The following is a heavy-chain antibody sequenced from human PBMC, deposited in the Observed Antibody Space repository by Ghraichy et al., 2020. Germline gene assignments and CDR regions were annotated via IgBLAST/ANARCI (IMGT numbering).Heavy chain of an antibody. D-gene: IGHD2-8*01. J-gene: IGHJ2*01. V-gene: IGHV3-74*01. Sequence: GGSLRLSCAASGFTFSNYVMHWVRQAPGKGLVWVARRNTDGSWTHYADSVKGRFTISRDNAKNTLYLQMSSLRAEDTAVYYCARDGGMNGHDWYFDLWGRGTLSAVRS. CDR2: RNTDGSWT. CDR1: GFTFSNYV. CDR3: ARDGGMNGHDWYFDL.